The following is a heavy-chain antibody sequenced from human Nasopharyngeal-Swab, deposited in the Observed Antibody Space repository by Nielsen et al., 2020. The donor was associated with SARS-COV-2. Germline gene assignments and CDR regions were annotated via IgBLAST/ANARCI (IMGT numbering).Heavy chain of an antibody. CDR2: ISSSSSTI. V-gene: IGHV3-48*02. J-gene: IGHJ2*01. CDR3: AGTDKREGWYSDL. Sequence: GESLKISCAASGFTFSSYSMNWVRQAPGKGLEWVSYISSSSSTIYYADPVKGRFTISRDNAKNSLYLQMNSLRDEDTAVYYCAGTDKREGWYSDLWGRGTLVTVSS. D-gene: IGHD1-26*01. CDR1: GFTFSSYS.